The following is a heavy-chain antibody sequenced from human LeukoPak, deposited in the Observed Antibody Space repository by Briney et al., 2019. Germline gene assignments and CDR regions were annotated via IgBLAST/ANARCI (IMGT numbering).Heavy chain of an antibody. CDR1: GFTFSNAW. J-gene: IGHJ4*02. Sequence: GRSLRLSCAASGFTFSNAWMSWVRQAPGKGLEWVGSIKSKTDGGTTDYAAPVKGRFTISRDDSKNTLYLQMNSLKTEDTAVYYCTTDSGYFDYWGQGTLVTVSS. CDR3: TTDSGYFDY. V-gene: IGHV3-15*01. CDR2: IKSKTDGGTT.